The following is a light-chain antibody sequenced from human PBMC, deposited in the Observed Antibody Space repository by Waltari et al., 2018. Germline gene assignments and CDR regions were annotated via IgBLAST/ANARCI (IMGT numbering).Light chain of an antibody. CDR2: EVS. V-gene: IGLV2-23*02. CDR1: SSDVGKYDL. CDR3: CSYASNDTFFYV. J-gene: IGLJ1*01. Sequence: QSALTQPASVSESPGQSVNISCTGTSSDVGKYDLVSWYPQHTGKAPKVLIYEVSKRPSGVSIRVYGSKSGNPASLTISGLQAEDEADYYCCSYASNDTFFYVFGVGTKVTVL.